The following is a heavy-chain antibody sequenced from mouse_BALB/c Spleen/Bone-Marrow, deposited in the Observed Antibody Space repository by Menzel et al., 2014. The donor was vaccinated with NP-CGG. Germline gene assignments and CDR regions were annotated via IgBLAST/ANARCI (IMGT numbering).Heavy chain of an antibody. CDR2: INPSNGRT. V-gene: IGHV1S81*02. CDR3: ARCGGQRDFGY. D-gene: IGHD1-1*02. J-gene: IGHJ2*01. Sequence: QVQLKESGAELVKPGASVKLSCKASGYTFTSYWMHWVKQRPGQGLEWIGEINPSNGRTNYNEKFKSKATLTVDKSSSTAYMQLSSLTSEDSAVYYCARCGGQRDFGYWGQGTTLTVSS. CDR1: GYTFTSYW.